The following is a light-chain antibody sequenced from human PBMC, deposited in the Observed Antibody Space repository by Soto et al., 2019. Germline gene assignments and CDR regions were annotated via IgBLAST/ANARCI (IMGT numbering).Light chain of an antibody. Sequence: EILMTQSPSTLSVSAGEGVTLSCRAGLGISSTFLAWYQQKPGHAPRLLIYGVSKRATGIPDRFSGSGSGTDFTLTISRLEHEDFAVYFCGQFVSAPPRTFGQGTKVDIK. J-gene: IGKJ1*01. CDR3: GQFVSAPPRT. CDR1: LGISSTF. V-gene: IGKV3-20*01. CDR2: GVS.